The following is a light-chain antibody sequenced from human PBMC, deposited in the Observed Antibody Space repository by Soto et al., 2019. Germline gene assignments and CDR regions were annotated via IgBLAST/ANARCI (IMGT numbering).Light chain of an antibody. J-gene: IGKJ4*01. Sequence: ELVMTQSPATLSVSPGERATLSCRASQSVVNDLAWYQQKPGQAPRLLIYGVSTRATGIPARFSGSGSGTEFTLTISSLQSEDSAVYYCQQYKNWLALTFGGGTKVDIK. V-gene: IGKV3-15*01. CDR2: GVS. CDR3: QQYKNWLALT. CDR1: QSVVND.